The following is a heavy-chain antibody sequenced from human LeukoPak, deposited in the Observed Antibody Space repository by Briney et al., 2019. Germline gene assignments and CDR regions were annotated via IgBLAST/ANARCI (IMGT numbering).Heavy chain of an antibody. J-gene: IGHJ4*02. CDR2: INHSGST. Sequence: PSETLSLTCAVYGGSFSGYYWSWIRQPPGKGLEWIGEINHSGSTNYNPSLKSRVTISVDTSKNQFSLELSSVTAADTAVYYCARGPYKSGYSYGPALRFFDYWGQGTQVTVS. CDR1: GGSFSGYY. D-gene: IGHD5-18*01. CDR3: ARGPYKSGYSYGPALRFFDY. V-gene: IGHV4-34*01.